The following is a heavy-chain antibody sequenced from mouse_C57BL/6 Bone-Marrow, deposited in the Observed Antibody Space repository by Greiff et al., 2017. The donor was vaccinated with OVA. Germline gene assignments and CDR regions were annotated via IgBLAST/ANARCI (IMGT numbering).Heavy chain of an antibody. CDR1: GYTFTSYW. CDR3: ARRATTVVAPYAMDY. Sequence: QVQLQQPGTELVKPGASVKLSCKASGYTFTSYWMHWVKQRPGPGLEWIGNINPSNGGTNYNEKFKSKATLTLDKSSSTAYMQLSSLTSEDSAVYYCARRATTVVAPYAMDYWGQGTSVTVSS. V-gene: IGHV1-53*01. J-gene: IGHJ4*01. D-gene: IGHD1-1*01. CDR2: INPSNGGT.